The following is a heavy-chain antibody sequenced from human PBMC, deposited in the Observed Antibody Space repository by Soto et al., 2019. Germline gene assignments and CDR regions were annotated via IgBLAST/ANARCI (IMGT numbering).Heavy chain of an antibody. D-gene: IGHD1-26*01. Sequence: SGTLSLTFSVSCRTLNINADFWYFAWIRQPPGKGLEWIGSIDNGGNTHYNAPLKSRVIISADTSKNQFSLSLNSVTAADTDVYYCVKRSLLMAPTWGQGIQVTVSS. J-gene: IGHJ4*02. CDR1: CRTLNINADF. V-gene: IGHV4-39*01. CDR3: VKRSLLMAPT. CDR2: IDNGGNT.